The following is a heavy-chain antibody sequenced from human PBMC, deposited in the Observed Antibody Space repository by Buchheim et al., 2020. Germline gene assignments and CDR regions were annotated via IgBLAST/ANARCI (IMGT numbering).Heavy chain of an antibody. CDR1: GFTFSSYG. CDR2: ISYDGSNN. V-gene: IGHV3-30*18. Sequence: QVQLVESGGGVVQPGRSLRLSCAASGFTFSSYGMHWVRQAPGKGLEWVAVISYDGSNNYYTDSVKGRFTISRDNSQNTMSLQMDSLRAEDTAVYYCAKPNNWNAFEYWGQGSL. J-gene: IGHJ4*02. D-gene: IGHD1-20*01. CDR3: AKPNNWNAFEY.